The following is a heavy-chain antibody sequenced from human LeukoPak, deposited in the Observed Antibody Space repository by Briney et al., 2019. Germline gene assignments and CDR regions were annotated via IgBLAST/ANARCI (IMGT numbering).Heavy chain of an antibody. D-gene: IGHD6-19*01. V-gene: IGHV1-18*01. CDR1: GYTFTSYG. J-gene: IGHJ2*01. CDR2: ISAYNGNT. Sequence: ASVKVSCKASGYTFTSYGISWVRQAPGQGLEWMGWISAYNGNTNYAQKLQGRVTMTTDTSTSTAYMELRSLRSDDTAVYYCARERESSGWNWYFDLWGRGTLVTVSS. CDR3: ARERESSGWNWYFDL.